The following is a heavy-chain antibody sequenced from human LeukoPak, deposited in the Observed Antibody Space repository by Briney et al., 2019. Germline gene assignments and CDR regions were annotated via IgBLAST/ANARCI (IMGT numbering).Heavy chain of an antibody. J-gene: IGHJ6*02. CDR3: ARDIVVVVAATHYYYGMDV. V-gene: IGHV1-8*01. Sequence: ASVKVSCKASGYTFTSYDINWVRQATGQGLEWMGWMNPNSGNTGYAQKFQGRVTMTRNTSISTAYMELSSLRSEDTAVYYCARDIVVVVAATHYYYGMDVWGQGTTVTVSS. CDR1: GYTFTSYD. CDR2: MNPNSGNT. D-gene: IGHD2-15*01.